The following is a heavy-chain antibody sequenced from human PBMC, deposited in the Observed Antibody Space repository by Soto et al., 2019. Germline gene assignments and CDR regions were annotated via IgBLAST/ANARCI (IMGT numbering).Heavy chain of an antibody. Sequence: QVQLVESGGGVVQPGRSLRLSCAASGFTFSSYGMHWVRQAPGKGLEWVAVISYDGSNKYYADSVKGRFTISRDNSKNTLYLQRNTRRAEETAVYYWAKERDIVVVVAPLDYWGQGTLVTVSS. D-gene: IGHD2-15*01. CDR2: ISYDGSNK. V-gene: IGHV3-30*18. CDR3: AKERDIVVVVAPLDY. J-gene: IGHJ4*02. CDR1: GFTFSSYG.